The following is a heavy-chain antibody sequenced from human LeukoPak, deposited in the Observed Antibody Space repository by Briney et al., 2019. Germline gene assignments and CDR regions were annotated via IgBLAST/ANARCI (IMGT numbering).Heavy chain of an antibody. CDR3: ARDPKRNGELSLFDY. CDR1: RFTFSSYS. CDR2: ISSSGSYI. J-gene: IGHJ4*02. D-gene: IGHD3-16*02. Sequence: SGGSLRLSCAASRFTFSSYSMNWVRQAPGKGLEWVSSISSSGSYIYYADSVKGRFTISRDNAKNSLYLQMNSLRAEDTAVYYCARDPKRNGELSLFDYWGQGTLVTVSS. V-gene: IGHV3-21*01.